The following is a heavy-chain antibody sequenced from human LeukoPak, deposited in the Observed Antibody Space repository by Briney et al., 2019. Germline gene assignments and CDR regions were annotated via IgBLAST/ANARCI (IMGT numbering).Heavy chain of an antibody. Sequence: QPSETLSLTRAVYGRSLSGYYWIWLRQPPGKGLEWIGEINHSGSTNYNPSLKSRVTISVDTSKNQFSLKLSSVTAADPAVYYCASRPQGPYCSGGNCYDYYYGMDVWGQGTTVTVSS. V-gene: IGHV4-34*01. CDR3: ASRPQGPYCSGGNCYDYYYGMDV. J-gene: IGHJ6*02. CDR1: GRSLSGYY. CDR2: INHSGST. D-gene: IGHD2-15*01.